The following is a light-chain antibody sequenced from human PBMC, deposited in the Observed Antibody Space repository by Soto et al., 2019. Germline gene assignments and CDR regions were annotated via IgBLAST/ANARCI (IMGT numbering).Light chain of an antibody. Sequence: EIVVTQSPGTLSLSLGERATLSCRASQSVSSSYLAWYQQKPGQAPRLLIYGTSNRASGIPDRFSGSGSGTDFSLTISRLEPEDFAVYYCQHYGSTPPDTFGQGTKVESK. J-gene: IGKJ2*01. V-gene: IGKV3-20*01. CDR1: QSVSSSY. CDR2: GTS. CDR3: QHYGSTPPDT.